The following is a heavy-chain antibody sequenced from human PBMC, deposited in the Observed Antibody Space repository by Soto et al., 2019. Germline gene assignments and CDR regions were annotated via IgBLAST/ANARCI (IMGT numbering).Heavy chain of an antibody. CDR2: VYAGDSDP. CDR1: VYTVTAYW. CDR3: ATQMTTSQDAFDI. Sequence: GGAVKISCKASVYTVTAYWVAWVRQIPAKGLEWMGCVYAGDSDPRYTASFQGQVTISADKSITTAYLQWNSLEASDTAMYYCATQMTTSQDAFDIWGQGTIVT. D-gene: IGHD4-4*01. J-gene: IGHJ3*02. V-gene: IGHV5-51*01.